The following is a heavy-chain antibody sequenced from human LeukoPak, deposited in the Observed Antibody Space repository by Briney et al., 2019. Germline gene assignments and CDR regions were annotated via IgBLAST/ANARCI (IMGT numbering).Heavy chain of an antibody. CDR1: GFTFSSFW. J-gene: IGHJ5*02. V-gene: IGHV3-7*04. CDR3: ARVVTWFDP. Sequence: HSGGSLRLSCAASGFTFSSFWMSWVRQAPGKGLEWVAHIKEDGSMLSYVDSVKGRFTISRDNAKNSVYLQMDSLRAEDTAVYYCARVVTWFDPWGQGSLVTVSS. CDR2: IKEDGSML.